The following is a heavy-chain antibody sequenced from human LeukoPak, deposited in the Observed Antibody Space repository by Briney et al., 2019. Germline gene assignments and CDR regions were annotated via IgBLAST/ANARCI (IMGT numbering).Heavy chain of an antibody. CDR2: IDPSDSYT. D-gene: IGHD3-22*01. CDR1: GYGFTTYW. J-gene: IGHJ5*02. V-gene: IGHV5-10-1*01. CDR3: VRHDGRLKFDP. Sequence: GESLKISCKGSGYGFTTYWISCVRQMPGKGLEWMGRIDPSDSYTNFSPSLQGHVTISVDKSISTAYLQWSSLKASDTAMYYCVRHDGRLKFDPWGQGTLVTVSS.